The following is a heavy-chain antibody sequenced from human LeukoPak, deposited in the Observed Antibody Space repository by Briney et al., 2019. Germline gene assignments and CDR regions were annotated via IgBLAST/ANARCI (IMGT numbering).Heavy chain of an antibody. CDR2: ISYDGSNK. V-gene: IGHV3-30*18. J-gene: IGHJ5*02. CDR1: GFTFSRYG. CDR3: AKGKGITMIDDP. D-gene: IGHD3-22*01. Sequence: GRSLRLSCAASGFTFSRYGMHWVGQAPGKGLEWVAVISYDGSNKYYADSVKGRFTISRDNSKNTLYLQMNSLRAEDTAVYYCAKGKGITMIDDPWGQGTLVTVSS.